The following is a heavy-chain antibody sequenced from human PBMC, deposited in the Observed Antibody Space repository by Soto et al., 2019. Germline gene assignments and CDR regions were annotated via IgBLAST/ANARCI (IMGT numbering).Heavy chain of an antibody. Sequence: LVNPTQTLTLTCTFSGFSLSTSGVGVGWIRQPPGKALEWLALIYWDDDKRYSPSLKSRLTITKDTSKNQVVLTMTNMDPVDTATYYCARQPPGRSGYSPDYWGQGTLVTVSS. J-gene: IGHJ4*02. CDR1: GFSLSTSGVG. CDR3: ARQPPGRSGYSPDY. V-gene: IGHV2-5*02. CDR2: IYWDDDK. D-gene: IGHD3-3*01.